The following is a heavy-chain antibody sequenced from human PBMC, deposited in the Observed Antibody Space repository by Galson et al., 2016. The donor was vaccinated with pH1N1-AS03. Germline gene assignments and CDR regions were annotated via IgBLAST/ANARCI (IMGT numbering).Heavy chain of an antibody. J-gene: IGHJ6*02. V-gene: IGHV4-59*01. D-gene: IGHD2-21*02. CDR1: GGSINSYF. CDR2: ISDSGST. CDR3: ARVLFCQPTASVCRLFYYSGLDV. Sequence: SETLSLTCSVSGGSINSYFWSWIRQPPGKGQEWIGYISDSGSTNYNPSLESRVTISVDTSNNQFSLKLSSVTAADTAVYYCARVLFCQPTASVCRLFYYSGLDVWGQGTTVTVSS.